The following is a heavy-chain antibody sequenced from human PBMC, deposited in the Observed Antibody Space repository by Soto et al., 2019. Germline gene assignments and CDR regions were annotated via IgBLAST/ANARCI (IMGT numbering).Heavy chain of an antibody. CDR2: INAGNGNT. CDR3: ARDAPRGSYYFTPLGFDY. Sequence: GASVKVSCKASGYTFTSYAMHWVRQAPGQRLEWMGWINAGNGNTKYSQKFQGRVTITRDTSASTAYMELSSLRSEDTAVYYCARDAPRGSYYFTPLGFDYWGQGTLVTVSS. J-gene: IGHJ4*02. V-gene: IGHV1-3*01. CDR1: GYTFTSYA. D-gene: IGHD1-26*01.